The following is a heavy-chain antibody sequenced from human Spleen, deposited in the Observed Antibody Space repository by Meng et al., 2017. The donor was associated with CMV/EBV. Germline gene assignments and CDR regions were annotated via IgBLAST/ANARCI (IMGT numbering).Heavy chain of an antibody. J-gene: IGHJ4*02. CDR2: IYYSAST. V-gene: IGHV4-39*07. CDR1: GGSISSSSYY. CDR3: ARDGTRYCSSTSCLGVDY. Sequence: SETLSLTCTVSGGSISSSSYYWGWIRQPPGKGLEWIGSIYYSASTYYNPSLKSRVTISVDTSKNQFSLKLSSVTAADTAVYYCARDGTRYCSSTSCLGVDYWGQGTLVTVSS. D-gene: IGHD2-2*01.